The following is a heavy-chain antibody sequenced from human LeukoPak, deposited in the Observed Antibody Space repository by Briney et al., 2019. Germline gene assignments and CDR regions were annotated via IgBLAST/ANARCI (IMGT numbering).Heavy chain of an antibody. Sequence: PGGSLRLSCVASGLTFKKYAMSWVRQAPGKGLEWVSVIYSGGSTYYADSVKGRFTISRDNSKNTLYLQMNSLRAEDTAVYYCARGYCSSTSCHPSPFDYWGQGTLVTVSS. D-gene: IGHD2-2*01. CDR1: GLTFKKYA. CDR3: ARGYCSSTSCHPSPFDY. V-gene: IGHV3-53*01. CDR2: IYSGGST. J-gene: IGHJ4*02.